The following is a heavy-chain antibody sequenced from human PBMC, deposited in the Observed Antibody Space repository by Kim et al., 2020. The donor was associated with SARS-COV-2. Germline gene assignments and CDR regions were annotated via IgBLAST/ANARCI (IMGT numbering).Heavy chain of an antibody. Sequence: YYNPSLKSRVTISVDTSKNQFSLKLSSVTAADTAVYYCAREREVVGATDYWGQGTLVTVSS. V-gene: IGHV4-39*07. CDR3: AREREVVGATDY. J-gene: IGHJ4*02. D-gene: IGHD1-26*01.